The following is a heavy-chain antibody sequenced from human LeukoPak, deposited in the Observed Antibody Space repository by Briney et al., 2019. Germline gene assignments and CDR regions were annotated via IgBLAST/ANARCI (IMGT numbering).Heavy chain of an antibody. CDR2: IWYDGSNK. J-gene: IGHJ4*02. CDR1: GFTFSSYG. Sequence: GRSLRLSCAASGFTFSSYGMHWVRQAPGKGLEWVAVIWYDGSNKYYADSVKGRFTISRDNSKNTLYLQMNSLRAEDTAVYYCARDFIDGDYEGVRDYWGQGTLVTVSS. CDR3: ARDFIDGDYEGVRDY. D-gene: IGHD4-17*01. V-gene: IGHV3-33*01.